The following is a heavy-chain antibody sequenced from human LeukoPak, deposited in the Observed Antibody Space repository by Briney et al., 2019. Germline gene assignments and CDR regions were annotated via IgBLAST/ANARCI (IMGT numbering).Heavy chain of an antibody. J-gene: IGHJ4*02. CDR3: AKDSRYSSGWKYYFDY. CDR1: GFTFSSYV. CDR2: FSGSGGST. Sequence: GGSLRLSCAASGFTFSSYVISWVRQAPGKWLERVSAFSGSGGSTYYADSVKGRFTISRDNSKNTLYLQMNSLRAEDTAVYYCAKDSRYSSGWKYYFDYWGQGTLVTVSS. V-gene: IGHV3-23*01. D-gene: IGHD6-19*01.